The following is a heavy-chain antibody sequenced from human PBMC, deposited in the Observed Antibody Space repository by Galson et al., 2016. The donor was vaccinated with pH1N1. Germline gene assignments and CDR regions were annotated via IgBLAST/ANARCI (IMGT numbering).Heavy chain of an antibody. CDR3: SRRYFDS. V-gene: IGHV3-7*01. Sequence: LRLSCAASGFTFNNYWMQWVRQAPGKGLEWVANINQDGTELYYGNSVKGRFTISRDNAKNSLLLQMSGLRVEDTAVYYCSRRYFDSWGQGTPVTVSS. J-gene: IGHJ4*02. CDR2: INQDGTEL. CDR1: GFTFNNYW.